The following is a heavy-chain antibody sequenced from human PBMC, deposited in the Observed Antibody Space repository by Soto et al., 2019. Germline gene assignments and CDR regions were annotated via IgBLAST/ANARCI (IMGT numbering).Heavy chain of an antibody. D-gene: IGHD3-22*01. V-gene: IGHV3-21*01. Sequence: GGSLRLSCAAAGFSFSSYSMNWVRQAPGKGLEWVSSISSSSSDIYYADSVKGRFTISRDNAKNSLYLEMNSLRAEDTAVYYCARSGLALPYSASHWFDPWGHGTLVTVSS. CDR1: GFSFSSYS. CDR2: ISSSSSDI. J-gene: IGHJ5*02. CDR3: ARSGLALPYSASHWFDP.